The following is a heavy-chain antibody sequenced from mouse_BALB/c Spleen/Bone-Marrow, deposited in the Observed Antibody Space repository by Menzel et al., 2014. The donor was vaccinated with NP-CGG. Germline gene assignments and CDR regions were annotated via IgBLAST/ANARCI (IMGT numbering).Heavy chain of an antibody. J-gene: IGHJ1*01. CDR2: IRNKAKGYTS. Sequence: EVKLVESGGGLVQPGGSLRLSCATSGFTFTDYYMSWVRQTPGKALEWLGFIRNKAKGYTSENSASVKGRFTISRDNSQSILYLQMNTLRAEDSATYYCARDINYDIYWYFDVWGAGTTVTVSS. D-gene: IGHD2-4*01. CDR3: ARDINYDIYWYFDV. CDR1: GFTFTDYY. V-gene: IGHV7-3*02.